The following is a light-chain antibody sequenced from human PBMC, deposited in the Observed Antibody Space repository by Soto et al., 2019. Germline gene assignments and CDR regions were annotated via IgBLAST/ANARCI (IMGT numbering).Light chain of an antibody. V-gene: IGLV2-23*02. J-gene: IGLJ1*01. CDR2: EVS. CDR1: SSDVGSYNL. Sequence: QPVLTQPASVSGSPGQSITISCTGTSSDVGSYNLVSWYQQHPGKAPQLMIYEVSKRPSGVSNRFSGSKSGNTASLTISGLQAEDEADYYCCSYAGSSTYVFGTGTKVTVL. CDR3: CSYAGSSTYV.